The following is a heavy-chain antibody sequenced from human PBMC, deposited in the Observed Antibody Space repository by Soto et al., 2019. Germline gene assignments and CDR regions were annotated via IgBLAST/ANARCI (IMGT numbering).Heavy chain of an antibody. Sequence: PGGSRTLSCVVSGIAFSNYAMGCVRPAQGEGLEWVSIVSAIGRSRYHADSVKGRFTISRDNSKNTLYLHMTNLRAEDTAVYYCAKDGNWLDVYYDVWGQGTPVTVSS. J-gene: IGHJ4*02. V-gene: IGHV3-23*01. CDR2: VSAIGRSR. CDR3: AKDGNWLDVYYDV. CDR1: GIAFSNYA. D-gene: IGHD3-16*01.